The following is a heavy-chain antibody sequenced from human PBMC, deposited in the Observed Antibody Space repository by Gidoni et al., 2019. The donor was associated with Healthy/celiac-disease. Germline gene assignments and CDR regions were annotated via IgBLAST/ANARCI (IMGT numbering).Heavy chain of an antibody. D-gene: IGHD6-13*01. CDR2: INHSGSN. V-gene: IGHV4-34*01. J-gene: IGHJ4*02. Sequence: QVQLQQWGAGLLKPSEPLSLTCAVYGGSFSGYYWSWIRQPPGKGLEWIGEINHSGSNNYNPSLKSRVTISVDTSKNQFSLKLSSVTAADTAVYYCARYSSSWYPFDYWGQGTLVTVSS. CDR1: GGSFSGYY. CDR3: ARYSSSWYPFDY.